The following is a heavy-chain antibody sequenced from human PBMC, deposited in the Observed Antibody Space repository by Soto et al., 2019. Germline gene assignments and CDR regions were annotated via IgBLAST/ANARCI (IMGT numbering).Heavy chain of an antibody. CDR2: IYHSGST. J-gene: IGHJ4*02. Sequence: SETLSLTCAVSGGSISGTSWWSWIRQSPGKGLEWIGEIYHSGSTNYNPSLKSRVSISVDTSKNQFSLEIYSVTASDTAIYYCARDPGRAVALDWGEGTLVTVSS. CDR1: GGSISGTSW. V-gene: IGHV4-4*02. CDR3: ARDPGRAVALD. D-gene: IGHD6-19*01.